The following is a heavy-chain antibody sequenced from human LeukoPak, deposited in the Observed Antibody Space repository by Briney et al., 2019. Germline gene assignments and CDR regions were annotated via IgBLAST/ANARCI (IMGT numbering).Heavy chain of an antibody. V-gene: IGHV3-23*01. CDR3: AKDYYDSSGCIDY. J-gene: IGHJ4*02. CDR2: ISGSGGST. Sequence: GGSLRLSCAASGFTFSSYAMSWVRQAPGKGLEWVSAISGSGGSTYYADSVKGRFTISRDNSKNSLYLQMNSLRAEDTAVYYCAKDYYDSSGCIDYWGQGTLVTVSS. CDR1: GFTFSSYA. D-gene: IGHD3-22*01.